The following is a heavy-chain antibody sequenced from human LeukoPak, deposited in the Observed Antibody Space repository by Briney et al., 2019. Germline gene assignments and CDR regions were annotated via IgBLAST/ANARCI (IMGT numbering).Heavy chain of an antibody. CDR3: ARDLGGDY. Sequence: KAGGSLRLSCGASGFIFDTHDMHWVRQAPGQGLEWMGWINPNNGGTNYAQNFQGRVTMARDTSVSTAYMELSRLRSDDTAVYYCARDLGGDYWGQGTLVTVSS. V-gene: IGHV1-2*02. D-gene: IGHD3-16*01. CDR1: GFIFDTHD. J-gene: IGHJ4*02. CDR2: INPNNGGT.